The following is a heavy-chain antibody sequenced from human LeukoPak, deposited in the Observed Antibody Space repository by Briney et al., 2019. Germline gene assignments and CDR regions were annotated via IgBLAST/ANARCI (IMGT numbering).Heavy chain of an antibody. V-gene: IGHV4-39*02. CDR1: GVSISNYY. J-gene: IGHJ4*02. Sequence: SETLSLTCTVSGVSISNYYWGWIRQPPGKGLEWIGSIFYSGSTYYNPSLKSRVTISVDTSKNQFSLKLSSVTAADTAVYYCAGDYGGDFDYWGQGTLVTVSS. CDR3: AGDYGGDFDY. CDR2: IFYSGST. D-gene: IGHD4-23*01.